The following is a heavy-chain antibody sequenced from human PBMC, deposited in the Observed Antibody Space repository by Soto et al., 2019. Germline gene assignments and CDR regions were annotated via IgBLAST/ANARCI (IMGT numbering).Heavy chain of an antibody. CDR3: AXAQXXDXAAAGTVGGMDV. J-gene: IGHJ6*02. D-gene: IGHD6-13*01. V-gene: IGHV1-2*04. CDR1: GYTFTGYY. CDR2: INPNSGGT. Sequence: QVQLVQSGAEVKKPGASVKVSCKASGYTFTGYYMHWVRQAPGQGLEWMGWINPNSGGTNYAQKFQGWVTMTRDTSISTAYMELSRLXXDDTAXXYCAXAQXXDXAAAGTVGGMDVWGQGTTVTVSS.